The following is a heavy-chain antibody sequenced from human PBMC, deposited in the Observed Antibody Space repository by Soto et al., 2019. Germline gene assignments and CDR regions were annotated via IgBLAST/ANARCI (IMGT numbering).Heavy chain of an antibody. CDR3: AKGGGSCCFDC. J-gene: IGHJ4*02. Sequence: HPGGSLRLSCAASGFTFSTYAMSWARQAPGQGQEWVSAISGSGGNSTFYGDSVKGRFTISRDNSKNTLYSQMNSLGAGDTDVYYCAKGGGSCCFDCWGQGTLVNVSS. D-gene: IGHD2-15*01. V-gene: IGHV3-23*01. CDR1: GFTFSTYA. CDR2: ISGSGGNST.